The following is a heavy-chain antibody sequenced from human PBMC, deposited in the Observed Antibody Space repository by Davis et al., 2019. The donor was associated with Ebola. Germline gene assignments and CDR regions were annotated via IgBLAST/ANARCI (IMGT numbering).Heavy chain of an antibody. V-gene: IGHV5-10-1*01. Sequence: GESLKISCKPSGYRFTTYWINWVRQMPGKGLEWMGKIAPSDAYTEYSSSFQGHVTISVDKSISTAYLQWSSLKASDTAMYYCARHPGPFDIWGQGTMVTVSS. CDR3: ARHPGPFDI. CDR2: IAPSDAYT. CDR1: GYRFTTYW. J-gene: IGHJ3*02. D-gene: IGHD2-8*02.